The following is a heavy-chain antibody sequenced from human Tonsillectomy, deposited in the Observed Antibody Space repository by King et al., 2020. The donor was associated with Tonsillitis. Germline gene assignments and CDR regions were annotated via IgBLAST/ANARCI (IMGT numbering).Heavy chain of an antibody. J-gene: IGHJ4*02. CDR1: GFTFSSYA. D-gene: IGHD6-19*01. V-gene: IGHV3-30*04. CDR2: MSYDGSNK. CDR3: ARAYSSCLSLPFDC. Sequence: VQLVESGGGVVQPGRSLRLSCVASGFTFSSYAMHWVRQAPGKGLEWVAVMSYDGSNKYYADSVKGRFSISRDNPKNTLCLQMNNLRAEDTAVYYCARAYSSCLSLPFDCWGQGTLVTVSS.